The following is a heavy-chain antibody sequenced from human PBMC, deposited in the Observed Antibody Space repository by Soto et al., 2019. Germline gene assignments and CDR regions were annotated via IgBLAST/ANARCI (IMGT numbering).Heavy chain of an antibody. V-gene: IGHV4-59*01. CDR1: GDSISSYY. CDR3: ASGFSYLES. CDR2: MYYSGNT. Sequence: SETLSLTCTVSGDSISSYYWNWIRQPPGKGLEWVGYMYYSGNTNHNPSLKGRVTMSVDTSKKQFSLKVTSVTAADTAVYYCASGFSYLESWGQGTLVTVSS. D-gene: IGHD6-25*01. J-gene: IGHJ4*02.